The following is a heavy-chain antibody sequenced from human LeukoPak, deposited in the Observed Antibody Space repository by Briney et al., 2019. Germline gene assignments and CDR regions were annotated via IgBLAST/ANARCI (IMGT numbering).Heavy chain of an antibody. CDR3: ARGSRDILTGYYPPGYFDY. D-gene: IGHD3-9*01. Sequence: GGSLRLSCAASGFTFSSYSMNWVRQAPGKGLEWVSSISSSSSYIYYADSVKGRFTISRDNAKNSLYLQMNSLRAEDTAVYYCARGSRDILTGYYPPGYFDYWGQGTLVTVSS. CDR1: GFTFSSYS. J-gene: IGHJ4*02. CDR2: ISSSSSYI. V-gene: IGHV3-21*01.